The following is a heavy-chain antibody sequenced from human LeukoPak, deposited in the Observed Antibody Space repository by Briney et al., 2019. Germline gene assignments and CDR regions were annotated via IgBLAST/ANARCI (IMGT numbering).Heavy chain of an antibody. CDR3: ARDTKYAFDN. CDR1: GFTFSHYS. Sequence: GSLRLSCAASGFTFSHYSMNLVRQAPRKGLEWISYVGSSSGNTKYANSLKGRFTISRDKAKNSLYLQMNNLRVEDTAVYYCARDTKYAFDNWGQGTLVTVSS. CDR2: VGSSSGNT. V-gene: IGHV3-48*01. D-gene: IGHD2-2*01. J-gene: IGHJ4*02.